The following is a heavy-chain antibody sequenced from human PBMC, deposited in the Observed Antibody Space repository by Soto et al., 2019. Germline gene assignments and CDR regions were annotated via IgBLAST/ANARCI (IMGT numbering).Heavy chain of an antibody. D-gene: IGHD2-2*01. CDR2: IIPIFGTA. J-gene: IGHJ6*02. CDR1: GGTFSSYA. V-gene: IGHV1-69*13. Sequence: SVKVSCKASGGTFSSYAISWVRQAPGQGLEWMGGIIPIFGTANYAQKFQGRVTITADESTSTAYMELSSLRSEDTAVYYCARDSSRGRVPAPYGFDVWGQGTTVTVSS. CDR3: ARDSSRGRVPAPYGFDV.